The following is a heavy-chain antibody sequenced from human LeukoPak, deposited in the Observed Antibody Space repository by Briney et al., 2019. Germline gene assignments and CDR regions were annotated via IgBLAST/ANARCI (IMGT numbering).Heavy chain of an antibody. D-gene: IGHD6-13*01. V-gene: IGHV3-23*01. CDR1: GFTFSSYA. Sequence: QSGGSLRLSCAASGFTFSSYAMSWVRQAPGKGLEWVTAISGSGGSTYYADSVKGRFTISRDNSKNTLSLQMDSLRTEDTSIYYCAKGAWAADGPMGNNFASWGQGTLVIVSS. J-gene: IGHJ4*02. CDR2: ISGSGGST. CDR3: AKGAWAADGPMGNNFAS.